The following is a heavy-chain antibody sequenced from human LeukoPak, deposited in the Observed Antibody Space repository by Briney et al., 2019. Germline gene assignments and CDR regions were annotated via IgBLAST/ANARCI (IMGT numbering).Heavy chain of an antibody. J-gene: IGHJ4*02. Sequence: GGSLRLSCAASGFTFSSYGMHWVRQAPGKGLEWVAVISYDGSNKYYADSVKGRFTISRDNSKNTLYLQMNSLRAEDTAVYYCAKDPGPDLIYYFDYWGQGTLVTVSS. V-gene: IGHV3-30*18. CDR1: GFTFSSYG. CDR3: AKDPGPDLIYYFDY. CDR2: ISYDGSNK.